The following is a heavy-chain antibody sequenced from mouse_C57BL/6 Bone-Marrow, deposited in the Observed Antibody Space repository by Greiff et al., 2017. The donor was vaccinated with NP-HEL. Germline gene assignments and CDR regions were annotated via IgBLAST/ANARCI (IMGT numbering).Heavy chain of an antibody. J-gene: IGHJ1*03. V-gene: IGHV1-53*01. CDR2: INPSNGGT. Sequence: QVQLQQSGTELVKPGTSVKLSCKSSGYTFTSSWMHWVKQRPGQGLEWIGNINPSNGGTNYNEKFKSKATLTVDKSSSTAYMQLSSLTSDDSAVYYCAREGRWLRRGYWYFDVGDTGTTVTVSS. CDR3: AREGRWLRRGYWYFDV. D-gene: IGHD2-2*01. CDR1: GYTFTSSW.